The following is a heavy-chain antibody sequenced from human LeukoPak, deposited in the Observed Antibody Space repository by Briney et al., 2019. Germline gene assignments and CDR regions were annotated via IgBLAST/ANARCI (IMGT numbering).Heavy chain of an antibody. CDR3: ATDSAPDF. J-gene: IGHJ4*02. V-gene: IGHV3-74*01. CDR1: GFTFRSNA. Sequence: GGSLRLSCAASGFTFRSNAMHWVRQAPGKGLEWVSRINDDGTYTVYADSVKGRFTISRDNAKNTLYLQMNSLRTKDTAVYYCATDSAPDFWGQGTLVTVSS. D-gene: IGHD3-10*01. CDR2: INDDGTYT.